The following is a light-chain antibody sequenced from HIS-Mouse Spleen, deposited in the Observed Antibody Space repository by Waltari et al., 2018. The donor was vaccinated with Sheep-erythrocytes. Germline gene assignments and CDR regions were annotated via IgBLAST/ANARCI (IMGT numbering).Light chain of an antibody. CDR1: QGISSY. V-gene: IGKV1-8*01. CDR3: QQYYSYPYT. J-gene: IGKJ2*01. CDR2: AAS. Sequence: AIRMTQSPSSLSASTGDRVTITCRASQGISSYLAWYQQKPGKAPKLLLYAASTLQSGVPSRVSGSGSGTDFTLTISCLQSEDFSTYYCQQYYSYPYTFGQGTKLEIK.